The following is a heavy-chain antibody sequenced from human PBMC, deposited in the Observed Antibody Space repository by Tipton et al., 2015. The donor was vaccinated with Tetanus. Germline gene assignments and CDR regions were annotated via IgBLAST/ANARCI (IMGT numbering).Heavy chain of an antibody. Sequence: TLSLTCTVSGGSISSGGYYWSWIRQHPGKGLEWIGYIYYSGSTYYNPSLKSRVTISVDTSKNQFSLKLSSVTAADTAVYYCARVAGTYYYDSSGYYGSFDYWGQGTLVTVSS. CDR3: ARVAGTYYYDSSGYYGSFDY. CDR2: IYYSGST. D-gene: IGHD3-22*01. J-gene: IGHJ4*02. V-gene: IGHV4-31*03. CDR1: GGSISSGGYY.